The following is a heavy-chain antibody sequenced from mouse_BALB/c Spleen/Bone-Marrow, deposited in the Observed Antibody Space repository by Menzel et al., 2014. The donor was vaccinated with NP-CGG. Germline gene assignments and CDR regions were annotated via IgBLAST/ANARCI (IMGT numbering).Heavy chain of an antibody. V-gene: IGHV3-8*02. J-gene: IGHJ4*01. Sequence: EVKLLESGPSLVKPSQTLSLTCSVTGDPITSGYWNWIRTFPGNKFEYMGYISYRGSAYHNPSLKSRFSITRDTSKNQYYLQLTSVTTEDTATYYCARSLYGNYALDYWGQGTSVTVSS. CDR3: ARSLYGNYALDY. CDR2: ISYRGSA. CDR1: GDPITSGY. D-gene: IGHD1-1*02.